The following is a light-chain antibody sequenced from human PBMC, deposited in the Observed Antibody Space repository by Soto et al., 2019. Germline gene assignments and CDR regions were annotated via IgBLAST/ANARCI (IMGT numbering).Light chain of an antibody. CDR1: STDLGSYNL. CDR2: EGS. CDR3: GSWDSSLSAYV. J-gene: IGLJ1*01. V-gene: IGLV2-14*02. Sequence: QSVLTQPASVSGSPGQSITLSCTGSSTDLGSYNLVSWYQQYPGKAPKLVIYEGSKRPSGIPDRFSGSKSGTSATLGITGFQTGDEADYYCGSWDSSLSAYVFGTGTKLTVL.